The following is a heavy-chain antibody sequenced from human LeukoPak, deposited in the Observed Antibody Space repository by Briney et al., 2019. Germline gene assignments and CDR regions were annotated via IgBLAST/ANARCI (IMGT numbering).Heavy chain of an antibody. D-gene: IGHD2-2*01. V-gene: IGHV3-30-3*01. Sequence: PGGSLRLSCAASGFTFSSYAMHWVRQAPGKGLEWVAVISYDGSNKYYADSVKGRFTISRDNSKNTLYLQMNSLRAEDTAVYYCARAAAMGVSNWFDPWGQGTLVTVSS. J-gene: IGHJ5*02. CDR1: GFTFSSYA. CDR2: ISYDGSNK. CDR3: ARAAAMGVSNWFDP.